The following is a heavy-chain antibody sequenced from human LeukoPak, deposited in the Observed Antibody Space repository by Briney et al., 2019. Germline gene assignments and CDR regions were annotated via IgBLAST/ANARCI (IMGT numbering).Heavy chain of an antibody. CDR2: IYYSGST. V-gene: IGHV4-61*01. D-gene: IGHD6-13*01. J-gene: IGHJ6*02. CDR3: ARTIAAAGTYYYYGMDV. CDR1: GGSVSSGSYY. Sequence: SETLSLTCTVSGGSVSSGSYYWSWIRQPPGKGLEWIGYIYYSGSTNYNPSLKSRVTISVDTSKNQLSLKLSSVTAADTAVYYCARTIAAAGTYYYYGMDVWGQGTTVTVSS.